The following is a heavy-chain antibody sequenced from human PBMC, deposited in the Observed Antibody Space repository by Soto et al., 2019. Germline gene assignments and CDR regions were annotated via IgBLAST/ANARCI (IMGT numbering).Heavy chain of an antibody. CDR3: AKDLYYYGSGSYYYFDY. J-gene: IGHJ4*02. V-gene: IGHV3-23*01. Sequence: GGSLRLSCAASGFTFSSYAMSWVRQAPGKGLEWVSAISGSGGSTYYADSVKGRFTISRDNSKNTLYLQMNSLRAEDTAVYYCAKDLYYYGSGSYYYFDYWGQGTLVTVSS. CDR2: ISGSGGST. CDR1: GFTFSSYA. D-gene: IGHD3-10*01.